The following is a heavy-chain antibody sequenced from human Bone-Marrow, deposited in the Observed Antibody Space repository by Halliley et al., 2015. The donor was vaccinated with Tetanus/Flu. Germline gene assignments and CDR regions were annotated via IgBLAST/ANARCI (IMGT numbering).Heavy chain of an antibody. CDR2: ST. D-gene: IGHD3-22*01. J-gene: IGHJ4*02. Sequence: STNHNPPLKSRVTISVDTSKNHFSLKLSSVTAADTAVYYCARAGEARYYYDNSAYPPAFVDYWGQGTLVTVSS. CDR3: ARAGEARYYYDNSAYPPAFVDY. V-gene: IGHV4-61*03.